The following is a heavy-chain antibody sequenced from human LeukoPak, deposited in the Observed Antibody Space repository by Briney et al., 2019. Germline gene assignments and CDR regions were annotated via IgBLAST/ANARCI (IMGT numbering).Heavy chain of an antibody. CDR2: IWYGGSNK. J-gene: IGHJ4*02. CDR1: GFTFSSYG. V-gene: IGHV3-33*08. CDR3: ARDGSGSYWGPYFVY. Sequence: GGSLRLSCAASGFTFSSYGMHWVRQAPGKGLEWVAVIWYGGSNKYYADPVKGRFTISRDNSKNTLYLQMNSLRAEDTAVYYCARDGSGSYWGPYFVYWGQGTLVTVSS. D-gene: IGHD3-10*01.